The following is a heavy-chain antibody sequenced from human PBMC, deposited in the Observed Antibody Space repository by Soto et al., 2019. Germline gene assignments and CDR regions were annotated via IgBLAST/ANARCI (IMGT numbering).Heavy chain of an antibody. V-gene: IGHV1-3*01. D-gene: IGHD4-17*01. J-gene: IGHJ4*02. Sequence: ASVKVSCKASGYTFTSYGLHWVRQAPGQGLEWMGWINVGNGNTEYSQKFQDRVTITRDTSASTAYMELSSLTSEDTAVYYCARLVGDYGDYKSLFDYWGQGTLVTVSS. CDR1: GYTFTSYG. CDR3: ARLVGDYGDYKSLFDY. CDR2: INVGNGNT.